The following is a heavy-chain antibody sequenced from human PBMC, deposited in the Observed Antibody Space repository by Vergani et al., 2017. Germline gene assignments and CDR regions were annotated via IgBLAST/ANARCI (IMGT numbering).Heavy chain of an antibody. CDR1: GYTFSNYY. Sequence: QVQVVQSGAEVKKSGASVKVSCKTSGYTFSNYYMHWVRQAPGQGLEWMGIINPSGGHTNYAQKFQGRVTMTRDTSTSTVYMELSSLRSEDTAIYYCARGDHDPMDVWGKGTTVTVSS. V-gene: IGHV1-46*01. J-gene: IGHJ6*03. CDR2: INPSGGHT. CDR3: ARGDHDPMDV. D-gene: IGHD1-1*01.